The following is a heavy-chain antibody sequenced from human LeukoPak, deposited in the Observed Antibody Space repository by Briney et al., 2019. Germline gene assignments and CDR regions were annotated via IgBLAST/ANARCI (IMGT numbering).Heavy chain of an antibody. D-gene: IGHD1-26*01. CDR1: GGTFSSYA. Sequence: SVKVSCKASGGTFSSYAISWVRQAPRQGLEWMGRIIPIFGIANYAQKFQGRVTIPADKSTSTAYMELSSLRSEDTAVYYCARGSVIVGATTFDYWGQGTLVTVSS. J-gene: IGHJ4*02. CDR3: ARGSVIVGATTFDY. CDR2: IIPIFGIA. V-gene: IGHV1-69*04.